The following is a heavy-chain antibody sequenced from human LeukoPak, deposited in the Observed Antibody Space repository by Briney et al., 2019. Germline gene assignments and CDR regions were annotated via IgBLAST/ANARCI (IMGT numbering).Heavy chain of an antibody. CDR2: IDPSDSYT. CDR1: GYSFTSYW. D-gene: IGHD5-24*01. CDR3: ARHGDGYNYDFDY. V-gene: IGHV5-10-1*01. Sequence: GESLKISCKGSGYSFTSYWISWVRQMPGKDLEWMGRIDPSDSYTNYSPSFQGHVTISADKSISTAYLQWSSLKASDTAMYYCARHGDGYNYDFDYWGQGTLVTVSS. J-gene: IGHJ4*02.